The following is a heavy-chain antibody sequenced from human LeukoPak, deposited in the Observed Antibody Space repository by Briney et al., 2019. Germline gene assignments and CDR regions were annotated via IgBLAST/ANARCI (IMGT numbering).Heavy chain of an antibody. CDR1: GYTFTGYF. J-gene: IGHJ6*02. D-gene: IGHD2-8*02. CDR2: INPNSGGT. CDR3: AREVLAKNYGMDV. Sequence: ASVKVSCKASGYTFTGYFMHWVRQAPGQGLEWMGWINPNSGGTNYAQKFQGRVTITRDTSISTAYMELSSLRSDDTAVYYCAREVLAKNYGMDVWGQGTTATVSS. V-gene: IGHV1-2*02.